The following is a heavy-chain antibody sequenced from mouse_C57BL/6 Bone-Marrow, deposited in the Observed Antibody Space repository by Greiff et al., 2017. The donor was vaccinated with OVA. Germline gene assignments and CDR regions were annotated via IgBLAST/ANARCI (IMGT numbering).Heavy chain of an antibody. J-gene: IGHJ2*01. D-gene: IGHD1-1*01. Sequence: EVQLVESGGGLVQPGGSLSLSCAASGFTFTDYYMSWVRQPPGKALEWLGFIRNTANGYTTEYSASVKGRFTISRDNSQSILYLQRKSLEAVDSATYDSARLIYYYGLFDYWGQGTTLTVSS. CDR2: IRNTANGYTT. V-gene: IGHV7-3*01. CDR3: ARLIYYYGLFDY. CDR1: GFTFTDYY.